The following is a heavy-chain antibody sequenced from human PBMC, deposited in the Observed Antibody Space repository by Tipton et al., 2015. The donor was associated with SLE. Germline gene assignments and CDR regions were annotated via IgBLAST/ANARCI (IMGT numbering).Heavy chain of an antibody. CDR2: IAYSGST. D-gene: IGHD3-10*01. J-gene: IGHJ4*02. CDR3: SRDRESVD. V-gene: IGHV4-59*01. Sequence: TLSLTCTVSGDSISSNYWSWIRQSPGKGLEWIGYIAYSGSTKYNPSLQSRVTISRDTSKNQFSLNLSSVTAADTAVYYCSRDRESVDWGQGILVTVSS. CDR1: GDSISSNY.